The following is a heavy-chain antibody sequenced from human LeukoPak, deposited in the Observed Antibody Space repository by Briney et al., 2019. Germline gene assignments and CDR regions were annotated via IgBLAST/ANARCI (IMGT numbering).Heavy chain of an antibody. CDR2: INPDGSGE. CDR1: GCTFSTSW. CDR3: ARESYTSDWNLGSDL. V-gene: IGHV3-7*01. Sequence: QSGGSLRLSCAASGCTFSTSWMTWVRQAPGKGLEWVANINPDGSGENYLDSVKGRCTLSRDNAKNSLFLQMNSLRAEDTAVYYCARESYTSDWNLGSDLWGQGTMVTVSS. J-gene: IGHJ5*02. D-gene: IGHD6-19*01.